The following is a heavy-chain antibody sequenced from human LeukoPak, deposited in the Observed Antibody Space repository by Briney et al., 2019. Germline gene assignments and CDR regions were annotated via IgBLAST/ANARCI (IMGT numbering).Heavy chain of an antibody. Sequence: GGSLRLSCAASGFTFSSYEMNWVRQAPGKGLEWVSYISSSGSTIYYADSVKGRFTISRDNAKNSLYLQMNSLRAEDTAVYYCARDSEVYYYASSGYALNYWGQGTLVTVSS. J-gene: IGHJ4*02. CDR1: GFTFSSYE. CDR2: ISSSGSTI. CDR3: ARDSEVYYYASSGYALNY. V-gene: IGHV3-48*03. D-gene: IGHD3-22*01.